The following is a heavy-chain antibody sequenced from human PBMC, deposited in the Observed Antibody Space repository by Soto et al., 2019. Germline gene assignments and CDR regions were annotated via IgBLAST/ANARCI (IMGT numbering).Heavy chain of an antibody. V-gene: IGHV4-59*01. D-gene: IGHD6-19*01. CDR1: GHLISRYH. CDR3: TGDRNNRVWYKY. J-gene: IGHJ4*02. CDR2: VHNCGST. Sequence: QVQLQESGPGLVKPSETLSLSCTVSGHLISRYHWSWIRQTPGKGLEWIRYVHNCGSTSYNPSLKSRVTISIDTSRKQFSLRLRSVTAADTAVYYCTGDRNNRVWYKYWGQGTLVTVSS.